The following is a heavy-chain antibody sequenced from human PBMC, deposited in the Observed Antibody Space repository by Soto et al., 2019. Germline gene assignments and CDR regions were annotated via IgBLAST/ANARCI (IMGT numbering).Heavy chain of an antibody. J-gene: IGHJ5*02. D-gene: IGHD3-9*01. CDR3: SILRYFGEGIGFDP. CDR2: TTARNGNA. CDR1: GYTFTNYA. V-gene: IGHV1-3*01. Sequence: ASVKVSCKASGYTFTNYAMHWVRQAPGQRLDWMGWTTARNGNANDSQKFQGRVTTTRDTAASTDSIELSSLSSEHTAVYSCSILRYFGEGIGFDPWGQGTRVAV.